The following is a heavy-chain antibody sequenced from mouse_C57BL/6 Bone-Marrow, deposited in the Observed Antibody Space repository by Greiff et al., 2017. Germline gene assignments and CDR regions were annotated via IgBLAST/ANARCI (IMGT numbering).Heavy chain of an antibody. CDR1: GYAFSSYW. Sequence: VQLQQSGAELVKPGASVKISCKASGYAFSSYWMNWVKQRPGKGLEWIGRIYPGDGDTNYNGKFKGKATLTTDKSYSTSYMQLSSLTSEDSAVYFCARRGYYVSSYAWFAYWGQGTLVTVSA. CDR3: ARRGYYVSSYAWFAY. V-gene: IGHV1-80*01. J-gene: IGHJ3*01. D-gene: IGHD1-1*01. CDR2: IYPGDGDT.